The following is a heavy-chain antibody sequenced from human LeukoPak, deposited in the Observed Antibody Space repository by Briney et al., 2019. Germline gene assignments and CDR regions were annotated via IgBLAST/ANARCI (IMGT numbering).Heavy chain of an antibody. J-gene: IGHJ4*02. D-gene: IGHD4-17*01. CDR1: GYSFTSYD. CDR2: ISTKNGNT. V-gene: IGHV1-18*01. CDR3: ARVGDNGDYYRQFDY. Sequence: ASVKVSCKASGYSFTSYDVTWVRQAPGQGLEWMGWISTKNGNTNYAQKLQGRVTMTTDTSTSTAYMELSRLRSDDTAVYYCARVGDNGDYYRQFDYWGQGTLVTVSS.